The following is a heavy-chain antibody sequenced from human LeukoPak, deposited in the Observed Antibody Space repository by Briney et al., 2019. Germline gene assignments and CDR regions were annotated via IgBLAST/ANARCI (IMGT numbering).Heavy chain of an antibody. Sequence: GGSLRLSCAASGSTFSSYAMSWVRQAPGKGLEWVSAISGSGGSTYYADSVKGRFTISRDNSKNTLYLQVNSLRAEDTAVYYCAKELFSALAYFDYWGQGTLVTVSS. CDR3: AKELFSALAYFDY. CDR2: ISGSGGST. CDR1: GSTFSSYA. J-gene: IGHJ4*02. D-gene: IGHD1-26*01. V-gene: IGHV3-23*01.